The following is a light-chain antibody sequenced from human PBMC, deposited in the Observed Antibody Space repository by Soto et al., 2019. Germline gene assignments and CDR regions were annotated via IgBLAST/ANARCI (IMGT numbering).Light chain of an antibody. J-gene: IGKJ3*01. Sequence: ERVTLSCRASQDIRSSLAWYQQKPGQAPRLLIYGASIRATGVPATFSGSGSGTEFTLSISSLQSEDFAVYYCQQYGFSLRTFGQGTKWIS. CDR1: QDIRSS. CDR2: GAS. CDR3: QQYGFSLRT. V-gene: IGKV3-15*01.